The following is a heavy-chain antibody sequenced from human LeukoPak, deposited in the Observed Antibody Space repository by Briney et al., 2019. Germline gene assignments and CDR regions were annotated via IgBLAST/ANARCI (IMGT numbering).Heavy chain of an antibody. CDR2: INPNSGGT. V-gene: IGHV1-2*02. Sequence: HGASVTVSCKASGYTFTGYYMHWVRQAPGQGLEWMGWINPNSGGTNYAQKFQGRVTMTRDTSISTAYMELSRLRSDDTAVYYCATDSGSYYGMDVWGQGTTVTVSS. J-gene: IGHJ6*02. D-gene: IGHD1-26*01. CDR1: GYTFTGYY. CDR3: ATDSGSYYGMDV.